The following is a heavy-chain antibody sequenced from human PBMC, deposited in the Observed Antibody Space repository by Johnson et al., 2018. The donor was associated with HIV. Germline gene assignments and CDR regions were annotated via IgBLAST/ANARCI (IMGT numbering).Heavy chain of an antibody. CDR3: NRDRVDGGGSYYNAFDI. D-gene: IGHD1-26*01. V-gene: IGHV3-15*01. CDR1: GFTFSNAW. J-gene: IGHJ3*02. Sequence: VQLVESGGDLVEPGESLRLSCVASGFTFSNAWMHWVRQAPGKGLEWVGRIKSKTDGGTIAYAAPVKGRINISRNDSKNTLYLQMNSMKTEDTALYYCNRDRVDGGGSYYNAFDIWGQGTMVTVSS. CDR2: IKSKTDGGTI.